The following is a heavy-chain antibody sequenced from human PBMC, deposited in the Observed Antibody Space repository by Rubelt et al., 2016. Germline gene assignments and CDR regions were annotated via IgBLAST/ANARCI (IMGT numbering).Heavy chain of an antibody. D-gene: IGHD4-17*01. V-gene: IGHV4-34*01. CDR2: INHSGST. CDR1: GGSFSGYY. CDR3: ASLSHTVTTDNWFDP. J-gene: IGHJ5*02. Sequence: QVQLQQWAAGLLKPSETLSLTCAVYGGSFSGYYWSWLRQPPGKGLEWIGEINHSGSTNYNPSLKRRFTISVETSKNQFSLKLSSVTAADTAVYYCASLSHTVTTDNWFDPWGQGTLVTVSS.